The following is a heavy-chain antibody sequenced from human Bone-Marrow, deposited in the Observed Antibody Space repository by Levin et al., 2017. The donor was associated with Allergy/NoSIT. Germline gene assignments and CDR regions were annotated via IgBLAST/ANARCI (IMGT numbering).Heavy chain of an antibody. CDR2: ISPSGSDI. CDR1: GFTFRDYY. Sequence: LSLTCVVSGFTFRDYYMSWIRQAPGKGLEWLSYISPSGSDIFYADSLKGRFTISRDNDKNSLHLQMNSLTAEDTAVYYCAREATYGDTTGYKLFDYWGHGTLVAVSS. D-gene: IGHD3-22*01. V-gene: IGHV3-11*01. J-gene: IGHJ4*01. CDR3: AREATYGDTTGYKLFDY.